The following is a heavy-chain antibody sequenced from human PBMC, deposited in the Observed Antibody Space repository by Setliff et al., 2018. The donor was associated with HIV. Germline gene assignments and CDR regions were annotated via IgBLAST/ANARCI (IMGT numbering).Heavy chain of an antibody. V-gene: IGHV1-69*05. CDR3: ARGGYRDGYDY. CDR2: IIPIFGTA. CDR1: GYTFSSYA. J-gene: IGHJ4*02. Sequence: SVKVSCKASGYTFSSYAINWVRQAPGQGLEWMGGIIPIFGTANYAQKFQGRVTMTTDTSTATAFMELRSLSSDDTAVYYCARGGYRDGYDYWGQGTLVTVSS. D-gene: IGHD5-18*01.